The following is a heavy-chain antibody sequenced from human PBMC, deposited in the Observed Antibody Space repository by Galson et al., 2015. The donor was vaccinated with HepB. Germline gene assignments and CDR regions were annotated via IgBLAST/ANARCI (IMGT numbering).Heavy chain of an antibody. CDR2: ISSSSSYM. CDR3: ARVLEGSGIDY. D-gene: IGHD6-19*01. CDR1: GFTFSTYN. J-gene: IGHJ4*02. Sequence: SLRLSCAASGFTFSTYNMNWVRQAPGKGLEWVSSISSSSSYMYYADSVKGRFTISRDNAKNSLYLQMNSLRAEDTAVYYCARVLEGSGIDYWGQGTLVTVSS. V-gene: IGHV3-21*01.